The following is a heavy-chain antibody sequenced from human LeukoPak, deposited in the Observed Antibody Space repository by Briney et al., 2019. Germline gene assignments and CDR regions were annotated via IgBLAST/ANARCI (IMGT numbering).Heavy chain of an antibody. CDR3: VKEIAYYDY. D-gene: IGHD2/OR15-2a*01. CDR2: ISSDGHTT. V-gene: IGHV3-64D*06. J-gene: IGHJ4*02. Sequence: GGSLRLSCSASGFTFNSSPMHWLRQAPGKGLEFASAISSDGHTTYYADSARGRFTISRDNFKNTVLLQMSSLRAEDTAVYYCVKEIAYYDYWGQGTLVTVSS. CDR1: GFTFNSSP.